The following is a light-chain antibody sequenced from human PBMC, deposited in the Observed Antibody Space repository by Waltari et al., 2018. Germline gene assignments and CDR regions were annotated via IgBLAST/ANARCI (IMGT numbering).Light chain of an antibody. J-gene: IGLJ3*02. CDR3: QVWDNGSDRSV. Sequence: SYVLTQPPSVSVAPGEPATITCGGRNLGIKDVPWYQPQPGLAPLLVVLDGCARPTGIPERFSGSNSGNTATLIISRVEAGDEADYYCQVWDNGSDRSVFGGGTKLTVL. CDR2: DGC. CDR1: NLGIKD. V-gene: IGLV3-21*02.